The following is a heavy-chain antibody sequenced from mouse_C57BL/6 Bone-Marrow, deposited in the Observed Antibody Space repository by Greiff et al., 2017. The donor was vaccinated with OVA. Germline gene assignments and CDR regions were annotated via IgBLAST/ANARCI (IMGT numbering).Heavy chain of an antibody. V-gene: IGHV1-81*01. CDR1: GYTFTSYG. CDR2: IYPRSGNT. D-gene: IGHD2-2*01. J-gene: IGHJ2*01. Sequence: QVQLQQSGAELARPGASVKLSCKASGYTFTSYGISWVKQRTGQGLGWIGEIYPRSGNTYYNEKFKGKATLTADKSSSTAYMELRSLTSEDSAVYFCAREGGLRRFDYWGQGTTLTVSS. CDR3: AREGGLRRFDY.